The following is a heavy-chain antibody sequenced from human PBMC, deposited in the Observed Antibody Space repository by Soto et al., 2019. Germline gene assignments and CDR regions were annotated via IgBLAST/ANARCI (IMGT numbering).Heavy chain of an antibody. CDR3: AKSYCVKVSSFASGPGNFYAMDV. Sequence: GGSLRLSCAASGFTFSTYAMSWVRQAPGKGLEWVSAISGSGGSTYFADSVKGRFTISRDNSKNTLYLQMNSLRAEDTAIYYCAKSYCVKVSSFASGPGNFYAMDVWGQGTTVTVSS. V-gene: IGHV3-23*01. CDR2: ISGSGGST. D-gene: IGHD2-21*01. CDR1: GFTFSTYA. J-gene: IGHJ6*02.